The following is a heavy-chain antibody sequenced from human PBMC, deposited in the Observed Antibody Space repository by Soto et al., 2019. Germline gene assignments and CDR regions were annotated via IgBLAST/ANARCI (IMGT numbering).Heavy chain of an antibody. D-gene: IGHD3-22*01. CDR1: GGSISSYY. CDR3: ARWRYYETSGYYSVQRAPLAFDY. J-gene: IGHJ4*02. V-gene: IGHV4-59*01. CDR2: SYYSGST. Sequence: PSETLSLTCTVSGGSISSYYWSWIRLPPGKGLEWIGFSYYSGSTNYNSYLKSRVTISVDTSKNQFSLKLSSVTAADTAVYYCARWRYYETSGYYSVQRAPLAFDYWGQGNLVTVS.